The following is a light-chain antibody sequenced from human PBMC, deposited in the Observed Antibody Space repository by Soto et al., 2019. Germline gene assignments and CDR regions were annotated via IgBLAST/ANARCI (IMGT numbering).Light chain of an antibody. Sequence: QSALTQPASVSGSPGQSITISCTGTSSDVGGYNYVSWYQQHPGKDPKLMIYDVSNRRSGVSNRFSGSTFGNTASLTSSGLQAEHEADYCCSSYTSSSTYVVFGGETKLTVL. V-gene: IGLV2-14*01. CDR3: SSYTSSSTYVV. J-gene: IGLJ2*01. CDR1: SSDVGGYNY. CDR2: DVS.